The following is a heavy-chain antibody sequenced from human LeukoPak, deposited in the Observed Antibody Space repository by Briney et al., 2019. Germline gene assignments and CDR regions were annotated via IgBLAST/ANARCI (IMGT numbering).Heavy chain of an antibody. CDR1: GGSFSVYY. D-gene: IGHD4-23*01. Sequence: SETLSLTCAVYGGSFSVYYWSWIRQPPGKGLEWIGEINHSGSTNYNPSLKSRVTISVDTSKNQFSLKLSSVTAADTAVYYCARVTLKVVTQYYFDYWGQGTLVTVSS. CDR2: INHSGST. V-gene: IGHV4-34*01. J-gene: IGHJ4*02. CDR3: ARVTLKVVTQYYFDY.